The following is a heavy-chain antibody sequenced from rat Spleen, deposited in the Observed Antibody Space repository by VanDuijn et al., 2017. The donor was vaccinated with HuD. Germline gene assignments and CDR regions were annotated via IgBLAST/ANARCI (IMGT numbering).Heavy chain of an antibody. V-gene: IGHV5-29*01. CDR3: ARQDTSGYSNWFTY. CDR2: ISYGDSSGHSGT. Sequence: EVQMVESGGGLVQPGRSLKLSCAASGFTFSDYGMAWVRQAPTTGLEWVATISYGDSSGHSGTYYRDSGRGRFTISRDDAKSTLSLQMDSLRSEDTATYYCARQDTSGYSNWFTYWGQGTLVTVSS. CDR1: GFTFSDYG. D-gene: IGHD4-3*01. J-gene: IGHJ3*01.